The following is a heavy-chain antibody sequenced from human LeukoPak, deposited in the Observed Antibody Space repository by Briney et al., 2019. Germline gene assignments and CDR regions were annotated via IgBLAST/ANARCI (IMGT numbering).Heavy chain of an antibody. Sequence: SETLSLTCTVSGGSISSGGYYWSCIRQPPGKGLEWIGYIYHSGSTYYNPSLKSRVTISVDRSKNQFSLKLSSVTAADTAVYYCARASGSYYLGYWGQGTLVTVSS. CDR2: IYHSGST. CDR3: ARASGSYYLGY. CDR1: GGSISSGGYY. J-gene: IGHJ4*02. V-gene: IGHV4-30-2*01. D-gene: IGHD1-26*01.